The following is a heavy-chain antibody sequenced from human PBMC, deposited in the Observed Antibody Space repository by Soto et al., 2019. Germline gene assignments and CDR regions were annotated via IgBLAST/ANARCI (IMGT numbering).Heavy chain of an antibody. CDR1: GYTLTSYG. D-gene: IGHD3-10*01. V-gene: IGHV1-18*01. CDR3: ESGWFGEFVYYFDY. CDR2: ISAYNGNT. Sequence: ASVKVSCKASGYTLTSYGIGWVRQAPGQGLEWMGWISAYNGNTNYALKLQGRVTMTTDTSTSTAYMELRSLRSDDTAVYYCESGWFGEFVYYFDYWGQGTLVTVS. J-gene: IGHJ4*02.